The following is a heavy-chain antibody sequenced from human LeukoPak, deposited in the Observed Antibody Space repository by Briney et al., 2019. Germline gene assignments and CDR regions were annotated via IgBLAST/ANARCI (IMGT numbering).Heavy chain of an antibody. V-gene: IGHV3-21*01. CDR2: ISSSSSYI. D-gene: IGHD3-3*01. J-gene: IGHJ4*02. CDR3: ASGTDYDFWSGYYKNFDY. CDR1: GFTFSSYS. Sequence: PGGSLRLSCAASGFTFSSYSMNWVRQAPGKGLEWVSSISSSSSYIYYADSVKGRFTISRDNAKNSLYLQMNSLRAEDTAVYYCASGTDYDFWSGYYKNFDYWGQGTLVTVSS.